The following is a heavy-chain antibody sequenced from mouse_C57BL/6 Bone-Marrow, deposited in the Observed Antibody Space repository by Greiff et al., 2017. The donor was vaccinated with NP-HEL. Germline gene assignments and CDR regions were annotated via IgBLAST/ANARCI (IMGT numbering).Heavy chain of an antibody. CDR1: GYTFTSYG. V-gene: IGHV1-81*01. CDR2: IYPRSGNT. CDR3: ARDYGNPAWFAY. Sequence: LLESGAELARPGASVKLSCKASGYTFTSYGISWVKQRTGQGLEWIGEIYPRSGNTYYNEKFKGKATLTADKSSSTAYMELRSLTSEDSAVYFCARDYGNPAWFAYWGQGTLVTVSA. D-gene: IGHD2-1*01. J-gene: IGHJ3*01.